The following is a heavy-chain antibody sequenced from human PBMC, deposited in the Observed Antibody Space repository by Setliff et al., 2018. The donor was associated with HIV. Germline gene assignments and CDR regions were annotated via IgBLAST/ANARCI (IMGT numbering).Heavy chain of an antibody. V-gene: IGHV4-34*01. J-gene: IGHJ5*01. D-gene: IGHD1-7*01. Sequence: ETLSLTCAVYGGSFSDYYWSWIRQPPGKGLEWIGEINHSGSTNYNPSLKGRVTISVDTSKNQFSLKLNSVTAADTAVYYCARVRLELRQYWFDSWGQGSPVTVSS. CDR1: GGSFSDYY. CDR3: ARVRLELRQYWFDS. CDR2: INHSGST.